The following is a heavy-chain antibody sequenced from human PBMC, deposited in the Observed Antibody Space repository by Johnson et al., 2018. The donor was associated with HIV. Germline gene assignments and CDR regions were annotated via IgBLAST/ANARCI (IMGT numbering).Heavy chain of an antibody. V-gene: IGHV3-30-3*01. CDR3: AREEGGWDDYGGKSAFDI. D-gene: IGHD4-23*01. Sequence: QVQLVESGGGLVKPGGSLRLSCAASGFTFSSYAMHWVRQAPGKGLEWVAVISYDGSNKYYADSVKGRFTISRDNSKNTLYLQMNSLRAEDTAVYYCAREEGGWDDYGGKSAFDIWGQGTVVAISS. CDR2: ISYDGSNK. J-gene: IGHJ3*02. CDR1: GFTFSSYA.